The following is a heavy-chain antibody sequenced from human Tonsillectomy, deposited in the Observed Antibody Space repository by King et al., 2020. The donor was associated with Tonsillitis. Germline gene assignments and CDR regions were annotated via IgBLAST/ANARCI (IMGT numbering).Heavy chain of an antibody. CDR3: AKASGSYYYYYYLDV. CDR2: ISFNSATL. J-gene: IGHJ6*03. CDR1: GLTFDDYA. D-gene: IGHD3-10*01. Sequence: VQLVESGGALVQPGRSLRLSCVASGLTFDDYAMHWVRQPPGKGLEWVSGISFNSATLGYGDSVRGRFTISRDNAKNTLYLHMDSLRPEDTALYFCAKASGSYYYYYYLDVWGKGTTVTVSS. V-gene: IGHV3-9*01.